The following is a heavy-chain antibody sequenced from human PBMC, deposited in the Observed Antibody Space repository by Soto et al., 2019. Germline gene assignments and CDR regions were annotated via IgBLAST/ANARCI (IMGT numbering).Heavy chain of an antibody. CDR2: IYYSGAT. Sequence: QLQLRESGPGLVKPSETLSLTCAVSGGSISSTTYYWAWIRQPPGKGLEWVATIYYSGATYYNPSLKSRLTVSLDASKDQFYLRLSSVTAADTAMYYCAIYYATSNRPYFHHCGQGTRVTVSS. D-gene: IGHD3-22*01. CDR1: GGSISSTTYY. J-gene: IGHJ1*01. CDR3: AIYYATSNRPYFHH. V-gene: IGHV4-39*01.